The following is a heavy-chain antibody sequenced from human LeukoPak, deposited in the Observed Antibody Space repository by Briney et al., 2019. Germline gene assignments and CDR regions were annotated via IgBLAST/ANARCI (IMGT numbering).Heavy chain of an antibody. V-gene: IGHV4-39*07. Sequence: SETLSLTCTVSCGSISSSYYYWGWIRQPPGKGLEWIGEINHSGSNNYNPSLKSRVTISVDTSKNQFSLKLSSVTAADTAVYYCARGRLWLDYWGQGTLVTVSS. CDR2: INHSGSN. D-gene: IGHD5-18*01. CDR3: ARGRLWLDY. CDR1: CGSISSSYYY. J-gene: IGHJ4*02.